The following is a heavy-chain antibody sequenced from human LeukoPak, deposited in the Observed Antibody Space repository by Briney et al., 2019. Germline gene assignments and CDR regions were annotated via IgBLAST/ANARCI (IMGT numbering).Heavy chain of an antibody. D-gene: IGHD3-3*01. V-gene: IGHV3-23*01. CDR2: ITDSGDGT. J-gene: IGHJ4*02. CDR1: GFTFSTYA. CDR3: AKGLRGAYDY. Sequence: GGSLRLSCAASGFTFSTYAMAWVRQAPXXXXXWISSITDSGDGTYFADSVRGRFSISRDNSRNTLYLQLSSLRAEDTAVYYCAKGLRGAYDYWGQGTLVTVSS.